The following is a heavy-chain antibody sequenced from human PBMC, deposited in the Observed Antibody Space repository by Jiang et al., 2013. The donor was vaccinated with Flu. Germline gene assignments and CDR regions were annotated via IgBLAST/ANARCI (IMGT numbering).Heavy chain of an antibody. V-gene: IGHV1-8*01. CDR3: ARGQSGPGYSYGYGVGYYYYYYGMDV. D-gene: IGHD5-18*01. Sequence: GAEVKKPGASVKVSCKASGYTFTSYDINWVRQATGQGLEWMGWMNPNSGNTGYAQKFQGRVTMTRNTSISTAYMELSSLRSEDTAVYYCARGQSGPGYSYGYGVGYYYYYYGMDVWGQGTTVTVSS. CDR2: MNPNSGNT. CDR1: GYTFTSYD. J-gene: IGHJ6*02.